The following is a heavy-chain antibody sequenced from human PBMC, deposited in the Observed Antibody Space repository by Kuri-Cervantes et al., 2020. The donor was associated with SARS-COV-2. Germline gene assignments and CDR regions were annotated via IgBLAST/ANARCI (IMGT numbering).Heavy chain of an antibody. J-gene: IGHJ4*02. CDR3: ARVSSNSVAAHYGYFDY. CDR1: GGTISSYA. Sequence: SVKVSCKASGGTISSYAISWVRQASGQGLEWMGGIIPILGTTNYAQKFQGRVTITADESTSTAYMELSSLRSEDTAVYYCARVSSNSVAAHYGYFDYWGQGTLVTVSS. D-gene: IGHD4-17*01. V-gene: IGHV1-69*13. CDR2: IIPILGTT.